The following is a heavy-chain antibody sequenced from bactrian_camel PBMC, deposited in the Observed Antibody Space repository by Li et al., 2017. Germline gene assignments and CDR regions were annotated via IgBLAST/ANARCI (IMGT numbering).Heavy chain of an antibody. D-gene: IGHD2*01. CDR2: IGTDGIT. CDR1: GYVTSDYC. CDR3: AGEGFAWRARRTQVIGGMCQSGVSY. J-gene: IGHJ4*01. V-gene: IGHV3S44*01. Sequence: DVQLVESGGGSVQAGGSLRLTCAASGYVTSDYCMSWFRQAPGKEREGVAAIGTDGITSYADSVEGRFALSKDGAKNTLYLQINSLTPEDTGMYYCAGEGFAWRARRTQVIGGMCQSGVSYWGQGTQVTVSS.